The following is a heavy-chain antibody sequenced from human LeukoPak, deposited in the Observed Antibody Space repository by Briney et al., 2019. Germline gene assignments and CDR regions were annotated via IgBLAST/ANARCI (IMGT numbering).Heavy chain of an antibody. CDR2: IYNSGST. Sequence: SETLSLTCTVSGGSISSFYWSWIRQPPGKGLEWIGYIYNSGSTKYNPSLKSRVTISVDTSKSQFSLKLTSVTAADTAVYYCARDPGYYDSSGYSDYWGQGTLVTVSS. D-gene: IGHD3-22*01. CDR3: ARDPGYYDSSGYSDY. J-gene: IGHJ4*02. CDR1: GGSISSFY. V-gene: IGHV4-59*01.